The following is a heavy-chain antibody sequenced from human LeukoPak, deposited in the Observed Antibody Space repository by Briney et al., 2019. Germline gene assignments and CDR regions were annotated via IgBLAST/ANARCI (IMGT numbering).Heavy chain of an antibody. CDR2: IYYSGST. CDR1: GGSIRSTSYY. Sequence: SETLSLTCTVSGGSIRSTSYYWGWLRQPPGKGLEWIGSIYYSGSTYYNPSLKSPVTISVDTSKNQLSLKLSSVTAADTAVYYCGRLFYDFWSGHYYYYMDVWGKGTTVTVSS. CDR3: GRLFYDFWSGHYYYYMDV. J-gene: IGHJ6*03. D-gene: IGHD3-3*01. V-gene: IGHV4-39*01.